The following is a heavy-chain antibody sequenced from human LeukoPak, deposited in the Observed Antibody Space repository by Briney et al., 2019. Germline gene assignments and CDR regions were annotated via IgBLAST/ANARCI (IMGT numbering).Heavy chain of an antibody. CDR1: GLSFSSYW. D-gene: IGHD4-17*01. Sequence: GGSLRLSCATSGLSFSSYWMSWVRQAPEKGPEWVANIKQDGTEKYYVDSVKGRFTISRDNAKNSLYLQMNSLRAEDTAVYYCARGKGYADYIGGQGTLVTVYS. CDR3: ARGKGYADYI. CDR2: IKQDGTEK. V-gene: IGHV3-7*05. J-gene: IGHJ4*02.